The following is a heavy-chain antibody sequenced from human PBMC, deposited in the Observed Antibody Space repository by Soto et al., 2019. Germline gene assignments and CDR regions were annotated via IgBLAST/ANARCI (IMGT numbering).Heavy chain of an antibody. CDR3: ARGGSLYWYFDL. V-gene: IGHV4-59*08. CDR2: IYYSGST. CDR1: GGSISSYY. Sequence: SETLSLTCTVSGGSISSYYWSWIRQPPGKGLEWIGYIYYSGSTYYNPSLKSRVTISVDTSKNQFSLKLSSVTAADTAVYYCARGGSLYWYFDLWGRGTLVTVSS. D-gene: IGHD1-26*01. J-gene: IGHJ2*01.